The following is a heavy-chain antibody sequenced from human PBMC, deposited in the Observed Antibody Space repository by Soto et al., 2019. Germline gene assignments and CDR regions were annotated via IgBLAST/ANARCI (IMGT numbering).Heavy chain of an antibody. CDR3: ARVGEADCSSTSCPPPDY. Sequence: GGSLRLSCAASGFTFDDYGMSWVRQAPGKGLEWVSGINWNGGSTGYADYVKGRFTISRDNAKNSLYLQMNSLRAEDTALYHCARVGEADCSSTSCPPPDYWGQGTLVTVSS. J-gene: IGHJ4*02. CDR2: INWNGGST. CDR1: GFTFDDYG. V-gene: IGHV3-20*01. D-gene: IGHD2-2*01.